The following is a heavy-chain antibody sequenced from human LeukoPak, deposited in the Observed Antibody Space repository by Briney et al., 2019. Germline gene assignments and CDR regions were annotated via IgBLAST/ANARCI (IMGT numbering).Heavy chain of an antibody. D-gene: IGHD4-23*01. V-gene: IGHV4-59*12. J-gene: IGHJ5*02. CDR3: ASYGGNSPWFDP. CDR1: GGSISSYY. Sequence: SETLSLTCTVSGGSISSYYWSWIRQPPGKGLEWIGYIYYSGSTNYNPSLKSRVTIPVDTSKNQFSLKLSSVTAADTAVYYCASYGGNSPWFDPWGQGTLVTVSS. CDR2: IYYSGST.